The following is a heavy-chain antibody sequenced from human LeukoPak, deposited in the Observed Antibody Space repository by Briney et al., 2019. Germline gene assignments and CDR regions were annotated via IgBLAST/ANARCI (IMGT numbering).Heavy chain of an antibody. V-gene: IGHV3-48*01. J-gene: IGHJ4*02. CDR3: ARVGSSWANPFDY. CDR2: ISSSSSTI. Sequence: GGSLRLSCAASGFTFSTYTMNWVRQAPGKGLEWVSYISSSSSTIYYADSVKGRFTISRDNAKNSLYLQMNSLRAEDTAVYYCARVGSSWANPFDYWGQGTLVTVSS. CDR1: GFTFSTYT. D-gene: IGHD6-13*01.